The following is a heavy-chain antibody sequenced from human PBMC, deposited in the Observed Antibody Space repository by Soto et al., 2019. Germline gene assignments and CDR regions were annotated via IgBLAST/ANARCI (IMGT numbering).Heavy chain of an antibody. D-gene: IGHD6-19*01. CDR2: ISSSGSTI. V-gene: IGHV3-48*01. CDR1: GFTFSSYS. CDR3: AAVYRAHFDY. J-gene: IGHJ4*02. Sequence: GGSLRLSCAASGFTFSSYSMNWVRQAPGKGLEWVSYISSSGSTIYYADSVKGRFTISRDNAKNSLYLQMNSLRSEDTAVYYCAAVYRAHFDYWGQGTLVTVSS.